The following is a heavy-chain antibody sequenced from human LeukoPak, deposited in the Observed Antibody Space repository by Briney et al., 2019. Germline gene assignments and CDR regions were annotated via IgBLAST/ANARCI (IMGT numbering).Heavy chain of an antibody. CDR2: INTDGSST. CDR3: ARAGGWRD. V-gene: IGHV3-74*01. Sequence: GGSLRLSCAASGFTFSSYWMHWVRQAPGKGLAWVSRINTDGSSTSYADSVKGRFTISRDNAKNTLYLQMNSLRAEDTAVYYCARAGGWRDWGQGTLVTVSS. J-gene: IGHJ4*02. CDR1: GFTFSSYW. D-gene: IGHD3-16*01.